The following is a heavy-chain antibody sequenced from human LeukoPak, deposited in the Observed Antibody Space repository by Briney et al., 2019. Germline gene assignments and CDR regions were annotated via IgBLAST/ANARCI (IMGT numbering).Heavy chain of an antibody. J-gene: IGHJ4*02. D-gene: IGHD2-2*01. CDR2: INGNGGRT. CDR1: GFIFNEYG. CDR3: ASWSVGYCSSTSCSDY. Sequence: GSLRLSCVASGFIFNEYGMTWVRQIPGKGLEWVCGINGNGGRTGYADSVKGRFTISRDNAKNSLYLQMNSLRAEDTAVYYCASWSVGYCSSTSCSDYWGQGTLVTVPS. V-gene: IGHV3-20*04.